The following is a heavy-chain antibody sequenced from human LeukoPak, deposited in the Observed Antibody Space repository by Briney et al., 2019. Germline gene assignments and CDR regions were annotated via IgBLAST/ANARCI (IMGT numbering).Heavy chain of an antibody. J-gene: IGHJ1*01. Sequence: GRSLRLSCAASGFTFGSYAMHWVRQAPGKGLEWVAIISYDESNKYYADSVKGRFTISRDNSKNTLYLQMNSLRPGETAVYYCATELREGDSGSQYFQHWGQGTLVTVSS. V-gene: IGHV3-30*04. D-gene: IGHD6-19*01. CDR3: ATELREGDSGSQYFQH. CDR2: ISYDESNK. CDR1: GFTFGSYA.